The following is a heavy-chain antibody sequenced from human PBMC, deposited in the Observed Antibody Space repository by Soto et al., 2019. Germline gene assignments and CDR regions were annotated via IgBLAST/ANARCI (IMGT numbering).Heavy chain of an antibody. V-gene: IGHV3-9*01. CDR1: GFTFDDYA. Sequence: EVQLVESGGGLVQPGRSLRLSCAASGFTFDDYAMHWVRQAPGKGLEWVSGISWNSGSIGYADSVKGRFTISRDNAKNSLYLEMNSLRAEDTALYYCAKRGSKVSSNWCFDLWGRGTLVTVFS. CDR2: ISWNSGSI. CDR3: AKRGSKVSSNWCFDL. D-gene: IGHD2-2*01. J-gene: IGHJ2*01.